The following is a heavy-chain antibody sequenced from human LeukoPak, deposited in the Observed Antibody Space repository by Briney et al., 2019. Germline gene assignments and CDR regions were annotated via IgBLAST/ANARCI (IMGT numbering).Heavy chain of an antibody. CDR2: ISGNGGST. CDR3: AKGGDCTSSSCYALDK. V-gene: IGHV3-23*01. Sequence: GGSLRLSCAASGFTFSSYAMSWVRQAPGKGLEWVSAISGNGGSTYYADSVKGRVTISRDNSRKILHLEINSLRAGDTAVYYCAKGGDCTSSSCYALDKWGQGTLVTVSS. J-gene: IGHJ4*02. CDR1: GFTFSSYA. D-gene: IGHD2-2*01.